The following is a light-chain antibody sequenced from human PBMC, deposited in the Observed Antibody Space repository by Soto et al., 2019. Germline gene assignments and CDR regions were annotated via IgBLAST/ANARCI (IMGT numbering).Light chain of an antibody. V-gene: IGKV3-20*01. CDR1: QILSSDY. CDR2: GAS. J-gene: IGKJ3*01. CDR3: HHYAYSQFT. Sequence: EIVLTQSPGTLSLSPGERATLSCRATQILSSDYLAWYQQRPGQAPRLLLHGASSRSTGIPDRFSGSGSGADFTLTISRLEPEDVAVYYCHHYAYSQFTFRPGTKVHIK.